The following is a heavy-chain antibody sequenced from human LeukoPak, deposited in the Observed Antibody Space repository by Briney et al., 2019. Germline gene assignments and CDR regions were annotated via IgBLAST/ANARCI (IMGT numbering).Heavy chain of an antibody. CDR2: ISSSSSYI. Sequence: GGSLRLSCAASGFTFSSYSMNWVRQAPGKGLDGVSSISSSSSYIYYADSVKGRFTISRDNAKNSLYLEMNSLRAEDTAVYYCARDTYSSGWRYFDYWGQGTLVTVSS. CDR3: ARDTYSSGWRYFDY. J-gene: IGHJ4*02. D-gene: IGHD6-19*01. CDR1: GFTFSSYS. V-gene: IGHV3-21*01.